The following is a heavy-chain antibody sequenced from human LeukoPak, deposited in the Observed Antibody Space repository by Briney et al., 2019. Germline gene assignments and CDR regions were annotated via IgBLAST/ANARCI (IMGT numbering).Heavy chain of an antibody. Sequence: GGSPRLSCAASGVTVSSHYMNWVRQAPGKGLEWVSVIFGVDSTSYADSVKGRFTISRDNSKNTLYLQMNSLTAEDSGVYFCASDLIYWGQGTLVTVSS. CDR3: ASDLIY. J-gene: IGHJ4*02. CDR2: IFGVDST. CDR1: GVTVSSHY. V-gene: IGHV3-53*01.